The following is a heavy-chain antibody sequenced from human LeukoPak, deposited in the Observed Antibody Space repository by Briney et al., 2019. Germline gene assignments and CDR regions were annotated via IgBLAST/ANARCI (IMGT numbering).Heavy chain of an antibody. CDR1: GGTFVSYA. Sequence: SVKXSCKASGGTFVSYAISGVGQAPGKGVEWRGGIITILGIENNAQKFQGRGTNNPEKKTSTAYMELSSLRSEDTAVYYCARVQSSSWSHGFDPWGQGTLVTVSS. J-gene: IGHJ5*02. V-gene: IGHV1-69*04. D-gene: IGHD6-13*01. CDR2: IITILGIE. CDR3: ARVQSSSWSHGFDP.